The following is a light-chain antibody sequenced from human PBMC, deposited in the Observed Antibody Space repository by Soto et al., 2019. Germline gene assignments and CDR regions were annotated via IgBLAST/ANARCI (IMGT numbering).Light chain of an antibody. CDR1: QSVTNNY. J-gene: IGKJ2*01. Sequence: EVVLTQSPGTLSLSPGERATLSCRASQSVTNNYLAWYQQKPGQAPRLLIYGASSMATGIPDRFSGSGSGTAFTLTISRLEPEDLAVYYCQQYGSSPRTFGQGTKLEI. V-gene: IGKV3-20*01. CDR2: GAS. CDR3: QQYGSSPRT.